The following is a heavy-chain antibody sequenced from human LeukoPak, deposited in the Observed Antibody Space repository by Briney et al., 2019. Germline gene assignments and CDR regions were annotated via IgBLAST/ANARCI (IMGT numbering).Heavy chain of an antibody. CDR1: GFTFSSSA. Sequence: GGSLRLSCAASGFTFSSSAMSWVRQAPGKGLEWVSAISNNGGYTYYADSVQGRFTISRDNSKSTLCLQMNSLRAEDTAVYYSAKQLGYCSDGSCYFPYWGQGTLVTVSS. CDR3: AKQLGYCSDGSCYFPY. CDR2: ISNNGGYT. D-gene: IGHD2-15*01. J-gene: IGHJ4*02. V-gene: IGHV3-23*01.